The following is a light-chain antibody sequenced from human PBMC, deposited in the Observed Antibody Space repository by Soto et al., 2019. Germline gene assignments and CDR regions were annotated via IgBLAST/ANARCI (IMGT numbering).Light chain of an antibody. CDR3: MQALQTPT. CDR1: QSLLHRNGYNY. Sequence: EIVMTQSPLSLPVTPGEPASISCRANQSLLHRNGYNYLDWYLQKPEQSPQLLIYLGSHRASGVPDKFSGSGSGTDFTLKISRVETDDVGVYYCMQALQTPTFGQGTKMEIK. CDR2: LGS. V-gene: IGKV2-28*01. J-gene: IGKJ2*01.